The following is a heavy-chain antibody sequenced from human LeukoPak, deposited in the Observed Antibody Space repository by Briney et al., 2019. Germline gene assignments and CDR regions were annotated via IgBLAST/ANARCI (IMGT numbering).Heavy chain of an antibody. Sequence: GGSLRLSCAASGFTFDDYAMHWVRQAPGKGLEWVSGISWNSGSIGYADSVKGRFTISRDNAKNSLYLQMNSLRAEDTALYYCAKDMDYYGSGSAPFDYWGQGTLVTVSS. V-gene: IGHV3-9*01. J-gene: IGHJ4*02. CDR3: AKDMDYYGSGSAPFDY. D-gene: IGHD3-10*01. CDR2: ISWNSGSI. CDR1: GFTFDDYA.